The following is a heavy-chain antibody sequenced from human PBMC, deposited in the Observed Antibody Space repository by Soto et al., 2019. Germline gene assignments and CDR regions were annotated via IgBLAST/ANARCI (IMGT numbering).Heavy chain of an antibody. CDR2: VSGSGGTT. J-gene: IGHJ5*02. D-gene: IGHD6-19*01. CDR1: GFTFSSSA. CDR3: ARCTVDTIVTSGWCHYLDP. Sequence: GGFMRLSCAASGFTFSSSAMSWVRQATGKGLEWVSAVSGSGGTTYYADSVRGRFTISRDNSKNTLYLQMNSLRAEDTAIYFCARCTVDTIVTSGWCHYLDPWGQGTLVTVSS. V-gene: IGHV3-23*01.